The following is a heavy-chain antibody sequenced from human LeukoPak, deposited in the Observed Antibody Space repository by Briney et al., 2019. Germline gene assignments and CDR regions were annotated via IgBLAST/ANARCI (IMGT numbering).Heavy chain of an antibody. CDR1: GFSFSDYA. CDR3: ARPRNQAGIPSPLTPGRY. CDR2: ISYDGSNK. D-gene: IGHD1-14*01. Sequence: PGGSLRLSCAASGFSFSDYAMHWVRQAPGKGLEWVAVISYDGSNKYVADSVKGRFTISRDSSKNTLYLQMNSLRAEDTAVYYCARPRNQAGIPSPLTPGRYWGQGTLVTVSS. V-gene: IGHV3-30-3*01. J-gene: IGHJ4*02.